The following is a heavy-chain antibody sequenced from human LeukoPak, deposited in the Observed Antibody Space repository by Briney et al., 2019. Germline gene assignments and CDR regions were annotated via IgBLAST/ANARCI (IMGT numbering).Heavy chain of an antibody. Sequence: GGSLRLSCAASGFSFSNAWMTWVRQAPGKGLAWVVRIKSKIDGGTTDYAAPVKGRFTISRDDSKNTLYLEMHSLKTEDTAVYYCTKPIYGDSWFDPWGQGTLVTVSS. D-gene: IGHD4-17*01. CDR1: GFSFSNAW. V-gene: IGHV3-15*01. J-gene: IGHJ5*02. CDR3: TKPIYGDSWFDP. CDR2: IKSKIDGGTT.